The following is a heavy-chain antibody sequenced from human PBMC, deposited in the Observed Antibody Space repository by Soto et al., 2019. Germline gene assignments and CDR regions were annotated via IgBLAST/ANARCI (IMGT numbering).Heavy chain of an antibody. CDR2: IYHSGST. J-gene: IGHJ4*02. CDR3: AGQVDTTYTYNY. V-gene: IGHV4-4*02. CDR1: GGSISSNNW. D-gene: IGHD5-18*01. Sequence: QVQLQESGPGLVKPSGTLSLTCAVSGGSISSNNWWSWVRQPPGKGLEWIGEIYHSGSTNYNPSLMGRVTMSVDKSQSQFSLSLGSLTAADTAVYYCAGQVDTTYTYNYWGQGTLVTVSS.